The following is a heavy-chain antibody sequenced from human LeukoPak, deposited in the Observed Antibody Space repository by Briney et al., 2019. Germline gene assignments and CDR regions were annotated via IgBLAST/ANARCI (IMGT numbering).Heavy chain of an antibody. CDR3: ARGEGYCSGSSCYNWFDP. V-gene: IGHV4-4*07. Sequence: SETLSLTCTVSGGSISSYYWSWIRQPAGKGLEWIGRIYTSGSTNYNPSLKSRVTMSVDTSKNQFSLKPSSVTAADTAVYYCARGEGYCSGSSCYNWFDPWGQGTLVTVSS. J-gene: IGHJ5*02. D-gene: IGHD2-15*01. CDR2: IYTSGST. CDR1: GGSISSYY.